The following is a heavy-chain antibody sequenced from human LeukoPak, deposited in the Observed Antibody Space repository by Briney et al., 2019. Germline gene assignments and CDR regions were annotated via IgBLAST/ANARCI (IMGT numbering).Heavy chain of an antibody. CDR3: ARTEYYFDY. Sequence: SGTLSLTCAVSGGSISSINWWSWVRQPPGKGLEWIGYIYYTGSANYNPSLKSRVTISADTSKNQFSLKLSSVTASDTAVYYCARTEYYFDYWGQGTLVTVSS. CDR2: IYYTGSA. V-gene: IGHV4-4*02. J-gene: IGHJ4*02. CDR1: GGSISSINW.